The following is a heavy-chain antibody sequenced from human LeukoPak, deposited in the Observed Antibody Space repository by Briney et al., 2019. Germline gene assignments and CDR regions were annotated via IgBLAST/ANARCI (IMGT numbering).Heavy chain of an antibody. J-gene: IGHJ3*02. D-gene: IGHD6-13*01. CDR2: ITPSGGSA. V-gene: IGHV1-46*01. CDR1: GYTFTRYY. Sequence: GASVRVSCKASGYTFTRYYMHWVRQAPGQGLEWMGIITPSGGSASYAQKFQGRVTMTTDTSTSTVYMELTSLRSEETAVYYCASSLRTGYSSQGAFDIWGQGTMVSVSS. CDR3: ASSLRTGYSSQGAFDI.